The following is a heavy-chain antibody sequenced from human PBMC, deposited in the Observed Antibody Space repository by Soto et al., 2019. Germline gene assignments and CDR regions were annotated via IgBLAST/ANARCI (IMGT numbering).Heavy chain of an antibody. CDR1: GFTISSYA. J-gene: IGHJ3*02. Sequence: ASLRLSRAASGFTISSYAMSWVRQAPGKVLEWVSAISGSGGSTYYADSVKGRFTIYRENSKNTLYLQMNSLRAEDTAVYYCANGRKMIVFYDAFDIWGQGTMVTVSS. CDR2: ISGSGGST. V-gene: IGHV3-23*01. CDR3: ANGRKMIVFYDAFDI. D-gene: IGHD3-22*01.